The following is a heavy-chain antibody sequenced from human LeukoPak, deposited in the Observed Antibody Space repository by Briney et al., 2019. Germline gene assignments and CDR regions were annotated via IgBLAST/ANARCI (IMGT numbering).Heavy chain of an antibody. V-gene: IGHV3-30*02. CDR3: AKVRWRVAARRSWYYYYMDV. Sequence: PGGSLRLSCAASGFTFSSYGMHWVRQAPGKGLEWVAFIRYDGSNKYYADSVKGRFTISRDNSKNTLYLQMNSLRAEDTAVYYCAKVRWRVAARRSWYYYYMDVWGKGTTVTVSS. J-gene: IGHJ6*03. D-gene: IGHD6-6*01. CDR1: GFTFSSYG. CDR2: IRYDGSNK.